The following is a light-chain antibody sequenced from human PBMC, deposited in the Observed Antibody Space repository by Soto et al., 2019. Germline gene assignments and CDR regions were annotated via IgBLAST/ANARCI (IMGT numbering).Light chain of an antibody. Sequence: SVLTQPPSASGTPGQRVTISCSGSSSNIGRNTVHWFQHLPGTAPKLLVYSNDQRPSGVPDRFSGSKSGTSASLAISGLQSEDESDYYCAAWDDSLNGVLFGGGTKLTVL. J-gene: IGLJ2*01. CDR2: SND. CDR3: AAWDDSLNGVL. CDR1: SSNIGRNT. V-gene: IGLV1-44*01.